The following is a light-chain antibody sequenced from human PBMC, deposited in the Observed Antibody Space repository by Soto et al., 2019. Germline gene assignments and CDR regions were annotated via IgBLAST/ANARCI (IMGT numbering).Light chain of an antibody. CDR3: QQYGSSPKYT. CDR1: QSVSSSS. V-gene: IGKV3-20*01. CDR2: GTS. J-gene: IGKJ2*01. Sequence: EIVLTQSPGTLSLSPGESATLSCRASQSVSSSSLAWYQQKPGQAPRLLIYGTSSRATGVPDRFSGSGSGTDFTLTISRLEPEDFAVYYCQQYGSSPKYTFGQGTKLEIK.